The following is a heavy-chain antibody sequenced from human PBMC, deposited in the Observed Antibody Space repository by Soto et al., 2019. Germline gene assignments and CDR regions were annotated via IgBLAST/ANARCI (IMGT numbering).Heavy chain of an antibody. D-gene: IGHD6-19*01. CDR1: GGSFSSSGYY. V-gene: IGHV4-31*03. CDR3: ARESGSGWHDIDS. Sequence: QVQLQESGPGLVKPSETVSLTCTVSGGSFSSSGYYWSWIRQRPGKGLEWIGYIHNSGNTYYNPSLKNRVIXSXDXXEHQLPLRLSSVTAADTAVYYCARESGSGWHDIDSWGQGTLVTVSS. CDR2: IHNSGNT. J-gene: IGHJ5*01.